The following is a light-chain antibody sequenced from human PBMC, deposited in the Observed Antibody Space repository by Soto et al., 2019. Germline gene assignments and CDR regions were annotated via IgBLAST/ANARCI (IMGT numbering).Light chain of an antibody. CDR2: GNS. Sequence: QLVLTQPPSVSGAPGQRVTISCTGSSSNIGAGYDVHWYQQLPGTAPKLLIYGNSNRPSGVPDRFSGSKSGTAASLASTGLQAEDEADYYCQSYDSSLNVVFGGGTKLTVL. V-gene: IGLV1-40*01. J-gene: IGLJ2*01. CDR1: SSNIGAGYD. CDR3: QSYDSSLNVV.